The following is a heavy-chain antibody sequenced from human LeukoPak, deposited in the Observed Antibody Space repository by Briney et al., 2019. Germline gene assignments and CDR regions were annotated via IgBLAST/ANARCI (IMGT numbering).Heavy chain of an antibody. D-gene: IGHD6-19*01. CDR3: ARGSSWFPFDY. CDR2: IIPILGTT. V-gene: IGHV1-69*05. J-gene: IGHJ4*02. CDR1: GGAFNYA. Sequence: SVKVSCKASGGAFNYAVNWVRQAPGQGLEWMGGIIPILGTTKYAQKFQDRVTIATDESTNTAYMELSSLRSEDTAVYYCARGSSWFPFDYWGQGTLVTVPS.